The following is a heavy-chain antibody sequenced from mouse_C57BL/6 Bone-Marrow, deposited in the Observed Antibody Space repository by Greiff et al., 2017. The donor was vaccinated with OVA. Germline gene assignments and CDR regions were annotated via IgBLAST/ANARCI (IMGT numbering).Heavy chain of an antibody. CDR3: TSGYYAMDY. CDR1: GFNIKDDY. CDR2: IDPENGDT. J-gene: IGHJ4*01. Sequence: VQLQQSGAELVRPGASVKLSCTASGFNIKDDYMHWVKQRPEQGLEWIGWIDPENGDTEYASKFQGKATITADTSSNTAYLQLSSLPSEDTAVYYCTSGYYAMDYWGQGTSVTVSS. V-gene: IGHV14-4*01.